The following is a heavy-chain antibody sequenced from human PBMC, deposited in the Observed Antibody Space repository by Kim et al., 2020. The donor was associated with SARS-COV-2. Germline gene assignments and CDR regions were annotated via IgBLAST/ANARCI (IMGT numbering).Heavy chain of an antibody. D-gene: IGHD4-17*01. CDR3: ARVEYGDFYFDY. CDR1: GFTFSSYG. V-gene: IGHV3-33*01. J-gene: IGHJ4*02. Sequence: GGSLRLSCAASGFTFSSYGMHWVRQAPGKGLEWVAVIWYDGSNKYYADSVKGRFTISRDNSKNTLYLQMNSLRAKDTAVYYCARVEYGDFYFDYWGQGTLVTVSS. CDR2: IWYDGSNK.